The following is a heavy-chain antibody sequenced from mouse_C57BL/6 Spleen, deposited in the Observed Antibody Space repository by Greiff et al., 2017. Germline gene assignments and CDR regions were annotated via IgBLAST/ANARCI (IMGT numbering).Heavy chain of an antibody. CDR2: INPGSGGT. CDR3: ARSRNYYGSYYAMDY. Sequence: QVQLKQSGAELVRPGTSVKVSCKASGYAFTNYLIEWVKQRPGQGLEWIGVINPGSGGTSYNEKFKGKATLTADKSSSTAYMQLSSLTSEDSAVYFCARSRNYYGSYYAMDYWGQGTSVTVSS. V-gene: IGHV1-54*01. D-gene: IGHD1-1*01. J-gene: IGHJ4*01. CDR1: GYAFTNYL.